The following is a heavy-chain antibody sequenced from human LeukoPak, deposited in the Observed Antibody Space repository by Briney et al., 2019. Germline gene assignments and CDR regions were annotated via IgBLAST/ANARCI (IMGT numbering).Heavy chain of an antibody. D-gene: IGHD1-26*01. Sequence: SETLSLTCTVSGGSISGNYWSWIRQPPGQGLEWIAYIHSSGYTNYNPYLQRRVTISVDTSKNQFSLKVASVTAADTAIYYCAQRQGPTSGSYDYFDPWGPGAPVTVSS. V-gene: IGHV4-4*09. J-gene: IGHJ5*02. CDR2: IHSSGYT. CDR3: AQRQGPTSGSYDYFDP. CDR1: GGSISGNY.